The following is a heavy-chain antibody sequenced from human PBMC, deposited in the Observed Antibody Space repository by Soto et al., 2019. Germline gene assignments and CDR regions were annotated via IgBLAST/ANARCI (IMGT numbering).Heavy chain of an antibody. CDR3: ATLPAAMYFYGSDV. V-gene: IGHV4-39*01. D-gene: IGHD2-2*01. J-gene: IGHJ6*02. CDR1: GGSVSISTYY. Sequence: QLQLRESGPGLVKPSETLSLTCSVSGGSVSISTYYWAWVRQTPGKGLEWLGSILHSGSTYYNPSLKGRLTLSVDTSEDQFSRNLSSVTATDTGVYYCATLPAAMYFYGSDVWGPGTTVTVSS. CDR2: ILHSGST.